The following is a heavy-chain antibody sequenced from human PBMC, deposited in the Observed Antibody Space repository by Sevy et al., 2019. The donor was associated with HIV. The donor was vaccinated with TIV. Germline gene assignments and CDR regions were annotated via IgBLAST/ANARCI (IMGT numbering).Heavy chain of an antibody. Sequence: GGSLRLSCAASAFTFSHYAMHWVRQAPGKGLEWVAFIHFDGSDKYYADSVKGRFTISRDNSKNMLYLQMNSLRAEDTAVYYGAENTAAAGTGGFNYWGQGTRVTVSS. CDR2: IHFDGSDK. J-gene: IGHJ4*02. V-gene: IGHV3-30*02. CDR1: AFTFSHYA. CDR3: AENTAAAGTGGFNY. D-gene: IGHD6-13*01.